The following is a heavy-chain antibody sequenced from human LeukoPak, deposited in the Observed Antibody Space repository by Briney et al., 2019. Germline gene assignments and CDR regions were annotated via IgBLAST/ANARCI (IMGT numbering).Heavy chain of an antibody. V-gene: IGHV1-2*02. D-gene: IGHD3-16*02. CDR1: GYTFTDYY. Sequence: ASVKVSCKTSGYTFTDYYMHWVRQAPGQGLEWMGWINPNTGGTNYARKFQGRITMTRDTSISTAYMELSRLRSDDTAVYYCATDKIRLHLGELSSWGQGIQVTVSS. CDR2: INPNTGGT. J-gene: IGHJ5*02. CDR3: ATDKIRLHLGELSS.